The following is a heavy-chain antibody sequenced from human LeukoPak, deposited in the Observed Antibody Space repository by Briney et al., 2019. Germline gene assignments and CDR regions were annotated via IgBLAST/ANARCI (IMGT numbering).Heavy chain of an antibody. CDR2: IYYSGST. J-gene: IGHJ4*02. V-gene: IGHV4-59*01. CDR3: ARGRITIFGEVTPYFDY. D-gene: IGHD3-3*01. Sequence: SETLSLTCTVSGGSISSYYWSWIRQPPGKGLEWIGYIYYSGSTNYNPSLKSRVTISVDTSKNQFSLKLSSVTAADTAVYYCARGRITIFGEVTPYFDYWGQGTLVTVSS. CDR1: GGSISSYY.